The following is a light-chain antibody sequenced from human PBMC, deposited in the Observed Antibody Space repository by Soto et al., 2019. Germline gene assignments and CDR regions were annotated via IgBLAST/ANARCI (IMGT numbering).Light chain of an antibody. Sequence: ENVLTQSPGTLSLSPGERATLSCRASQTVTNSFFAWYQHKPGQPPRLLIHGISSRATGIPDRFSGSGSGTDFTLTISRLEPEDFVVYYCQQYSTLPHTFGRGTKLEV. CDR2: GIS. J-gene: IGKJ2*01. CDR3: QQYSTLPHT. V-gene: IGKV3-20*01. CDR1: QTVTNSF.